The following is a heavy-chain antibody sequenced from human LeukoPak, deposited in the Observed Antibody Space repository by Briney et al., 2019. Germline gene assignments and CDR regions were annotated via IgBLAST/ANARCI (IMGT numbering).Heavy chain of an antibody. CDR2: IRYDGNDK. J-gene: IGHJ4*02. CDR3: ARSPGGYSGPFAY. CDR1: GFTFSTSG. D-gene: IGHD5-12*01. Sequence: GGSLRLSCEASGFTFSTSGMHWARQAPGKGLEWVAFIRYDGNDKYYADSVKGRFTISRDNSRNSLYLQMNSLRAEDTAVYYCARSPGGYSGPFAYWGQGTLVTVSS. V-gene: IGHV3-30*02.